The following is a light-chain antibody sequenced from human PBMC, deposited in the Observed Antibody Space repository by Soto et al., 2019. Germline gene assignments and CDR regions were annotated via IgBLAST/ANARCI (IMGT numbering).Light chain of an antibody. J-gene: IGLJ1*01. V-gene: IGLV2-14*01. CDR2: EVN. CDR3: SSYTNTYTYV. CDR1: SSDVGAYNY. Sequence: QSALTKPASVSGSPGQSITISCTGSSSDVGAYNYVSWYQQYPGNAPKLIIYEVNYRPSAVPHRFSGSKSGNTATLTISGLQAEDEAEYYCSSYTNTYTYVFGPGTKVTVL.